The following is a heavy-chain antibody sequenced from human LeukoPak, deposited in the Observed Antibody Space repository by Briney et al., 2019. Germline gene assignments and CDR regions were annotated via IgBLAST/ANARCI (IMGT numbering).Heavy chain of an antibody. Sequence: PSETLSLTCSISGGSVSTYYWSWIRQPPGKGLEWIGYMFYSGSTNYNPSLKSRVTISVDTSKNQFSLKLSSVTAADTAVYYCARVSRDPAQTDAFDIWGQGTMVTVSS. V-gene: IGHV4-59*08. CDR3: ARVSRDPAQTDAFDI. CDR2: MFYSGST. CDR1: GGSVSTYY. J-gene: IGHJ3*02.